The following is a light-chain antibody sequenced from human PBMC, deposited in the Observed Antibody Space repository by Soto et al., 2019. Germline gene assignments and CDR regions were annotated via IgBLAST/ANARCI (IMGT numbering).Light chain of an antibody. J-gene: IGKJ5*01. V-gene: IGKV1-33*01. CDR2: HAS. CDR1: QGINSH. Sequence: DIQLTQSPSFLSASVGDRVTITCRASQGINSHLAWYQQGPGKAPKLLIYHASKLAKGVTSRFSGSGSGTDFSFIITSLQREDLATYYCQQYYGLPPLTFGQGTRLEIK. CDR3: QQYYGLPPLT.